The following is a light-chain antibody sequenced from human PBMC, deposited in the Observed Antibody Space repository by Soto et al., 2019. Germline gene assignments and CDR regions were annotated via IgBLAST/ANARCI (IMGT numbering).Light chain of an antibody. CDR2: DVS. J-gene: IGLJ2*01. V-gene: IGLV2-14*01. CDR1: SSDVGGYNY. CDR3: SSYTSSSTLVV. Sequence: QSALTQPASVSGSPGQSITISCTGTSSDVGGYNYVSWYQQHPGKAPKLMIYDVSNRPSGVSNRFSGSKSGNTASLTNSGLQAEDEADYYCSSYTSSSTLVVFGGGTKVTVL.